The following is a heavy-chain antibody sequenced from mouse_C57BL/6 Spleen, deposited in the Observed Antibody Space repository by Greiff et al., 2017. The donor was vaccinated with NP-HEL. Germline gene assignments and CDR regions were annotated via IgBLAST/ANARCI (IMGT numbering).Heavy chain of an antibody. CDR2: IDPSDSYT. CDR3: ARGVLRYSYYFDY. CDR1: GYTFTSYW. J-gene: IGHJ2*01. D-gene: IGHD1-1*01. V-gene: IGHV1-59*01. Sequence: QVQLQQSGAELVRPGTSVKLSCKASGYTFTSYWMHWVKQRPGQGLEWIGVIDPSDSYTNYNQKFKGKATLTVDTSSSTAYMQLSSLTSEDSAVYYCARGVLRYSYYFDYWGQGTTLTVSS.